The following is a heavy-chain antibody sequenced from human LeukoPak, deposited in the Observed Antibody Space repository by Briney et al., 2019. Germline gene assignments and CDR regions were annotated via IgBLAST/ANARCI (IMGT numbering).Heavy chain of an antibody. CDR3: AKEGVVVVAAPLDP. CDR2: IWYDGSNK. J-gene: IGHJ5*02. Sequence: GGSLRLSCAASGFTFSSYGMHWVRQAPGKGLEWGAVIWYDGSNKYYADSVRGRFTISRDNSKNTLYLQMNSLRAEDTAVYYCAKEGVVVVAAPLDPWGQGTLVTVSS. V-gene: IGHV3-30*02. D-gene: IGHD2-15*01. CDR1: GFTFSSYG.